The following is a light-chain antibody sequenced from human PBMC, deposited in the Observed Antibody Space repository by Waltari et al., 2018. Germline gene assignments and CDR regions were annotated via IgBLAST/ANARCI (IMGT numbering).Light chain of an antibody. CDR2: GAS. CDR1: QSIISF. V-gene: IGKV1-39*01. CDR3: QQSYTSLVFT. Sequence: DIQMTQSPSSLSAFVGDRVTLTCRASQSIISFLNWFQHKAGKAPKLLISGASSLQSGVPSRFNGSGSGTDFSLTITSLQPEDSATYYCQQSYTSLVFTFGPGTRLDIK. J-gene: IGKJ3*01.